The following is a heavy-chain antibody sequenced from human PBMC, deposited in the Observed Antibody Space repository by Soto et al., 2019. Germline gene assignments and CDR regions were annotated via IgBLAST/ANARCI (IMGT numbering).Heavy chain of an antibody. J-gene: IGHJ6*02. CDR3: ARSDNRNSLYGVDV. V-gene: IGHV4-34*01. Sequence: ASETLSLTCAVNGGSLSGYYLSWIRQSPGKGLEWIGEINHRGSSDYNPPLKSRVTLSIDASMNHVTLELTSVTAADTAVYYCARSDNRNSLYGVDVWGQGTAVTVS. CDR1: GGSLSGYY. CDR2: INHRGSS. D-gene: IGHD1-7*01.